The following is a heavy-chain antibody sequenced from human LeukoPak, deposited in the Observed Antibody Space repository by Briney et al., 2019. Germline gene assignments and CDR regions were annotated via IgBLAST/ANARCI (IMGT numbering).Heavy chain of an antibody. CDR3: ARGSHNWNDFDY. D-gene: IGHD1-1*01. Sequence: GGSLRLSCAASGFTFSSYAMHWVRQAPGKGLECVSAISSNGGSTYYANSVKGRFTISRDNSKNTLYLQMGSLRAEDMAVYYCARGSHNWNDFDYWGQGTLVTVSS. J-gene: IGHJ4*02. V-gene: IGHV3-64*01. CDR2: ISSNGGST. CDR1: GFTFSSYA.